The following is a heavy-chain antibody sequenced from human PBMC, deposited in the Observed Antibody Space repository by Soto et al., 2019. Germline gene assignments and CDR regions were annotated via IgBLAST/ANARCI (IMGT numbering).Heavy chain of an antibody. Sequence: QVQLVQSGAEVKKSGASMKVSCKASGYTFSNYGISWVRQAPGQGLEWMGWVTGYDGNANYAQRFQGRVTMPTDTSTNTAYMDLRRLSSDDTAVYYCARTTHEEPTFDYWGQGPLVTVSS. D-gene: IGHD1-26*01. CDR3: ARTTHEEPTFDY. CDR1: GYTFSNYG. CDR2: VTGYDGNA. J-gene: IGHJ4*02. V-gene: IGHV1-18*01.